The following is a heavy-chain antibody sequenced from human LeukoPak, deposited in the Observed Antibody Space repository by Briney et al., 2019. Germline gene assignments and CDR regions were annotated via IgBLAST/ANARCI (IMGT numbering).Heavy chain of an antibody. CDR1: GYTFTDYF. Sequence: ASVKVSCKASGYTFTDYFMHWVRQAPGQGLEWMGWINPNSGGTNYAQKFQGRVTMTRDTSISTAYMELSRLRSDDTAVYYCAREGGHYDFWSGYYPTHFDYWGQGTLVTVSS. CDR3: AREGGHYDFWSGYYPTHFDY. CDR2: INPNSGGT. D-gene: IGHD3-3*01. J-gene: IGHJ4*02. V-gene: IGHV1-2*02.